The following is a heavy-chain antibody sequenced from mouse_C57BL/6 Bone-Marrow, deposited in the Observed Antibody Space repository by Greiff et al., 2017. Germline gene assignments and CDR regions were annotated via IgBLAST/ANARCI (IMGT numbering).Heavy chain of an antibody. CDR2: INPYNGGT. Sequence: EVKLMESGPVLVKPGASVKMSCKASGYTFTDYYMNWVKQSHGKSLEWIGVINPYNGGTSYNQKFKGKATLTVDKSSSTAYMELNSLTSEDSAVYYCAKAYYSNFFDYWGQGTTLTVSS. J-gene: IGHJ2*01. V-gene: IGHV1-19*01. CDR3: AKAYYSNFFDY. D-gene: IGHD2-5*01. CDR1: GYTFTDYY.